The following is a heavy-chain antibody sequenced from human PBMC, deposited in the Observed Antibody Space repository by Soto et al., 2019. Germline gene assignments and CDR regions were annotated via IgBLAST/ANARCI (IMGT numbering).Heavy chain of an antibody. J-gene: IGHJ6*02. D-gene: IGHD3-3*01. CDR1: GGSVSSNSAA. Sequence: SQSLSLTCAISGGSVSSNSAALNWIRQSPSRGLEWLGMTYYRSKWYNDYAVSVESRITINPDTSKNQFSLQLNSATPEDTAVYYCERVLRFLEWSPIRGYYYYGMDVWGQGTTVTVSS. V-gene: IGHV6-1*01. CDR2: TYYRSKWYN. CDR3: ERVLRFLEWSPIRGYYYYGMDV.